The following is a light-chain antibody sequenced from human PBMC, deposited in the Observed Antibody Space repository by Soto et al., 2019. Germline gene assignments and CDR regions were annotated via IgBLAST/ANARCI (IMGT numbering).Light chain of an antibody. Sequence: EIVLTQSPGTLSLSPGERATLSCRASQSVSRDYLAWYQQKPDQAPRLLIYGASFRATGIPDRFSGSGSGTDFTLTISRLEPEDFAVFYCQLYGSSPWTFGQGTKVDIK. CDR2: GAS. J-gene: IGKJ1*01. CDR1: QSVSRDY. CDR3: QLYGSSPWT. V-gene: IGKV3-20*01.